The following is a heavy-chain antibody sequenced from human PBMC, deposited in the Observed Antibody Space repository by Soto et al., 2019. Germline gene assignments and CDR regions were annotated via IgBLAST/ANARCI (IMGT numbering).Heavy chain of an antibody. CDR1: VGTFSSYA. CDR3: ARESRYCSGCSCYFLPGIDY. CDR2: IIPIFGTA. D-gene: IGHD2-15*01. V-gene: IGHV1-69*12. J-gene: IGHJ4*02. Sequence: QVQLVQSGAEVKKPGSSVKVSCKASVGTFSSYAISWVRQAPGQGLEWMGGIIPIFGTANYAQKFQGRVTITADESTSTAYMGLSSLRSEDTAVYYCARESRYCSGCSCYFLPGIDYWGQGTLVTVSS.